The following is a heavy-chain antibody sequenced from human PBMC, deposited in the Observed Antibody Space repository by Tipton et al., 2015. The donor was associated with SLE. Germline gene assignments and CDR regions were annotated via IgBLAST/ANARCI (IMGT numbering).Heavy chain of an antibody. J-gene: IGHJ4*02. V-gene: IGHV3-11*01. Sequence: SLRLSCAASGFTFSDYYMSWIRQAPGKGLEWVSYISSSGSTIYYADSVKGRFTISRDNAKNSLYLQMNSLRAEDTALYYCARGGWWEPYSFDYWGQGTLVTVSS. CDR1: GFTFSDYY. CDR3: ARGGWWEPYSFDY. D-gene: IGHD1-26*01. CDR2: ISSSGSTI.